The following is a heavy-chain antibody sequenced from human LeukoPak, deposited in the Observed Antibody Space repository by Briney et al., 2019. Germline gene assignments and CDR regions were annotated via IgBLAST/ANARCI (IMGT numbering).Heavy chain of an antibody. CDR1: RFTLSSYA. D-gene: IGHD6-13*01. CDR2: ISGSGGST. CDR3: AKDHGSWYVSELYFDS. V-gene: IGHV3-23*01. J-gene: IGHJ4*02. Sequence: PVGALRLSFAASRFTLSSYAISWVRQAPGKGRECVSAISGSGGSTYYADSVKGRLTISRDNSKKTLYLQMNSLRAEDTAVYYCAKDHGSWYVSELYFDSWGQGPLVTVSS.